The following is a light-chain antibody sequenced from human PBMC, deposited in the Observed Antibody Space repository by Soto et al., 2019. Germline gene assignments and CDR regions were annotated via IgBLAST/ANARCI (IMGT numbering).Light chain of an antibody. CDR1: QSVSSN. CDR2: GAS. CDR3: QQYNNWPWT. V-gene: IGKV3-15*01. J-gene: IGKJ1*01. Sequence: EIVMTQSPATLSVSPGERATLSCRASQSVSSNLALYQQKPGQAPRLLIHGASTRAPGFPARFSGSGSGTDFTLTISSLQFEDFADYYRQQYNNWPWTFGQGTKADIK.